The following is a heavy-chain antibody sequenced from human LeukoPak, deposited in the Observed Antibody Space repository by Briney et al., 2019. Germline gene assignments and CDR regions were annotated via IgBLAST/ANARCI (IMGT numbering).Heavy chain of an antibody. Sequence: SETLSLTCTVSGGSISSSSYYWGWIRQPPGKGLERIGSIYYSGSTYYNPSLKSRVTISVDTSKNQFSLKLSSVTAADTAVYYCARGHYYGSGKGYYYYMDVWGKGTTVTISS. CDR1: GGSISSSSYY. CDR3: ARGHYYGSGKGYYYYMDV. J-gene: IGHJ6*03. D-gene: IGHD3-10*01. CDR2: IYYSGST. V-gene: IGHV4-39*07.